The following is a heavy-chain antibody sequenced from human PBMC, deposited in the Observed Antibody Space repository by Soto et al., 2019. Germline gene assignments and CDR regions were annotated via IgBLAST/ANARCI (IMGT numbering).Heavy chain of an antibody. CDR2: IYYSGST. V-gene: IGHV4-39*01. CDR3: ARHTPAISISDH. D-gene: IGHD2-15*01. CDR1: GGSISSSSYY. Sequence: QLQLQESGPGLVKPSETLSLTCTVSGGSISSSSYYWGWIRQPPGKGLEWIGSIYYSGSTYYNPSLESRVTISGDTSKNQFSLKLSSVTAADTAVYYCARHTPAISISDHWGQGTLVTVSS. J-gene: IGHJ4*02.